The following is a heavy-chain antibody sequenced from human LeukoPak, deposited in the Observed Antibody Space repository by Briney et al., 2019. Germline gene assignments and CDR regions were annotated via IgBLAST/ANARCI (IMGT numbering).Heavy chain of an antibody. J-gene: IGHJ4*02. CDR2: IWYNGNTK. D-gene: IGHD3-10*01. CDR1: GFTFSTYV. Sequence: GGSLRLSCAASGFTFSTYVMHWVRQAPGKGLEWVAIIWYNGNTKYYADSVKGRFTIYRDNSKNTLYLQTNSLGAEDTAMYYCARETHGVNFYYRGQGTLVTVSS. CDR3: ARETHGVNFYY. V-gene: IGHV3-33*01.